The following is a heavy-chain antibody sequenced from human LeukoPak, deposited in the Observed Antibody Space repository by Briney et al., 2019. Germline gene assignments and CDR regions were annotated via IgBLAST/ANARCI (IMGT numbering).Heavy chain of an antibody. J-gene: IGHJ3*02. CDR1: GGSISSYY. D-gene: IGHD2-2*01. Sequence: SETLSLTCTVSGGSISSYYWSWIRQPPGKGVEWIGYIYYSGSTNYNPSLKSRVTISVDTSKNQFSLKLSSVTAADTAVYYCARASTGDAFDIWGQGTIVTVSS. V-gene: IGHV4-59*01. CDR3: ARASTGDAFDI. CDR2: IYYSGST.